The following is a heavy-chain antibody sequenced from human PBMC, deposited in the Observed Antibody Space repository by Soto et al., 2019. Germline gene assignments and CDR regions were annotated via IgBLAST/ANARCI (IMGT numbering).Heavy chain of an antibody. V-gene: IGHV1-18*01. D-gene: IGHD3-22*01. J-gene: IGHJ4*02. CDR3: ARVDDSSGYLAIHYFDY. Sequence: QVQLVQSGAEVKKPGALVKVSCKASGYTFTSYGISWVRQAPGQGLEWMGWISAYNGNTNYAQKLQGRVTMTTDTSTSTAYMELRSLSSDDTAVYYCARVDDSSGYLAIHYFDYWGQGTLVSVSS. CDR2: ISAYNGNT. CDR1: GYTFTSYG.